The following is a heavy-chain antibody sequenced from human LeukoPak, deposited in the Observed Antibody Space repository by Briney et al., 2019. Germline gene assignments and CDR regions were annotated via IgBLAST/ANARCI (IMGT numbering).Heavy chain of an antibody. CDR3: ARDLVTVTKGFDI. CDR2: ISYIGST. CDR1: TDSFSSHY. Sequence: SETLSLTCAVSTDSFSSHYWTWIRQPPGKGLEWIGYISYIGSTNYNPSLKSRVTISIDTSKNQFSLKLSSVTATDTAVYYCARDLVTVTKGFDIWGQGTMVSVSS. V-gene: IGHV4-59*11. D-gene: IGHD4-17*01. J-gene: IGHJ3*02.